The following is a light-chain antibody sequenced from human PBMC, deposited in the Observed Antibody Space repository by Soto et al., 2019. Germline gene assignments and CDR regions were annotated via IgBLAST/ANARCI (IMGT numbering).Light chain of an antibody. CDR1: QGIRNY. J-gene: IGKJ1*01. Sequence: DIQMTQSPSSLSASVGDRVTITCRASQGIRNYLGWYQQKPGKAPKRLIYAASSLQSGVPSRFSGSGSGTEFTLTISSLQPEDFATYYCLQYNSYWTFGQGTKVDIK. CDR2: AAS. CDR3: LQYNSYWT. V-gene: IGKV1-17*01.